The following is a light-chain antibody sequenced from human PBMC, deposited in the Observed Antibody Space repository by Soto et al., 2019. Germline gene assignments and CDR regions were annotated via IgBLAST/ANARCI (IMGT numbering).Light chain of an antibody. CDR3: QQSYSAPNS. CDR1: QSISSY. J-gene: IGKJ5*01. V-gene: IGKV1-39*01. Sequence: DIPMPQSPYSLSASVRDIVTITCRASQSISSYLNWYQHKPGQAPERMIYGASSLQSGVPSRFSGSGSGTDFTLTIISLEPEDFAPYYCQQSYSAPNSFGQGTRLEI. CDR2: GAS.